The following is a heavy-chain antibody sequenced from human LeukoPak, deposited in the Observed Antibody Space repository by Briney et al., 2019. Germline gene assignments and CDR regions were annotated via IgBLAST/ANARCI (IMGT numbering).Heavy chain of an antibody. J-gene: IGHJ4*02. CDR3: AKAYYYDSSGNVGGVSSYFDY. Sequence: GSLRLSCAASGFTFSTFAMIWVRQPPGKGLEWVSSIFPSGGEIHYADSVKGRFTISRDNSKNTLYLQMNSLRAEDTAVYYCAKAYYYDSSGNVGGVSSYFDYWGQGTLVTVSP. CDR1: GFTFSTFA. CDR2: IFPSGGEI. V-gene: IGHV3-23*01. D-gene: IGHD3-22*01.